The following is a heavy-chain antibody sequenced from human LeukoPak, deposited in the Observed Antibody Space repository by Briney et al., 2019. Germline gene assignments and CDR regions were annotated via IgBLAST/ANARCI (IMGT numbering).Heavy chain of an antibody. Sequence: GGSLRLSCAASGFTFSSNAMSWVRQAPGKGLEWVSAISGSGSSTYYADSVKGRFSISRDNSKNTLYLQMNSLRAEDTAVYYCAKAIRGYTYVFDYWGQGTLVTVSS. V-gene: IGHV3-23*01. J-gene: IGHJ4*02. CDR3: AKAIRGYTYVFDY. D-gene: IGHD5-18*01. CDR2: ISGSGSST. CDR1: GFTFSSNA.